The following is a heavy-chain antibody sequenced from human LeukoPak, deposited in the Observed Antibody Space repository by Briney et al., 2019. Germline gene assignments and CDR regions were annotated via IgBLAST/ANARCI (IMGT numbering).Heavy chain of an antibody. J-gene: IGHJ5*02. V-gene: IGHV1-18*01. Sequence: ASVKVSCKASGYTFTSYGISWVRQAPGQGLEWMGWISAYNGNTNYAQKLQGRVTMTTDTSTSTAYMELRSLRSDDTAVYYCARVYSSGWYGRDWFEPWGQGTLVTVSS. CDR3: ARVYSSGWYGRDWFEP. CDR2: ISAYNGNT. CDR1: GYTFTSYG. D-gene: IGHD6-19*01.